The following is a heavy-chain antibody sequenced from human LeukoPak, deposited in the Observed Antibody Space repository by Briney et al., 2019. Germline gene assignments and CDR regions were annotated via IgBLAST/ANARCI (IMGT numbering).Heavy chain of an antibody. V-gene: IGHV1-24*01. Sequence: ASVKVSCKVSGCTLTELSMHWVRQAPGKGLEWMGGFDPEDGETIYAQKFQGRVTMTEDTSTDTAYMELSSLRSEDSAVYYCATDRSDTIFGVVIPLDYWGQGTLVTVSS. CDR1: GCTLTELS. J-gene: IGHJ4*02. CDR3: ATDRSDTIFGVVIPLDY. CDR2: FDPEDGET. D-gene: IGHD3-3*01.